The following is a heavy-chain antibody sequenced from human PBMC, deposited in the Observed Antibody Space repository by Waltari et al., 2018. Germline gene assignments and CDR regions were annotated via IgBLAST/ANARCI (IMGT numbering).Heavy chain of an antibody. J-gene: IGHJ4*02. Sequence: EVQLLESGGGLVQPGGSLRLSCAASGFTFSSYAMSWVRQAPGKGLEWVSAIIGSGGSTYDADSVKGRFTISRDNSKNTLYLQMNSLRAEDTAVYYCASRYCNSTSCSLHYWGQGTLVTVSS. CDR2: IIGSGGST. V-gene: IGHV3-23*01. CDR1: GFTFSSYA. D-gene: IGHD2-2*01. CDR3: ASRYCNSTSCSLHY.